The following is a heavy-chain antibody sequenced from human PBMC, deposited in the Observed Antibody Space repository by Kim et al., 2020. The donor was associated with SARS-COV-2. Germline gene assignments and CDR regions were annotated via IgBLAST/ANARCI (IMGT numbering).Heavy chain of an antibody. Sequence: ASLKVSCKASGYTFTSYAMNWVRQAPGQGLEWMGWINTNTGNPTYAQGFTGRFVFSLDTSVSTAYLQISSLKAEDTAVYYCARDGCSSTSCYPYYYYMDVWGKGTTVTVSS. CDR1: GYTFTSYA. D-gene: IGHD2-2*01. CDR2: INTNTGNP. V-gene: IGHV7-4-1*02. J-gene: IGHJ6*03. CDR3: ARDGCSSTSCYPYYYYMDV.